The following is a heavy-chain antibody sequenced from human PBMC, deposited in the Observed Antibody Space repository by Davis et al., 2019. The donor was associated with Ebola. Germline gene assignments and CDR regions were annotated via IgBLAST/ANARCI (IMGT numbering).Heavy chain of an antibody. CDR1: GGFISSYY. Sequence: MPSETLSLTCTVSGGFISSYYWSWIRQPPGKGLEWIGYIYYSGSTNYNPSLKSRVTISVDTSKNQFSLKLSSVTAADTAVYYCARDDDDDNWFDPWGQGTLVTVSS. CDR3: ARDDDDDNWFDP. D-gene: IGHD1-1*01. V-gene: IGHV4-59*01. CDR2: IYYSGST. J-gene: IGHJ5*02.